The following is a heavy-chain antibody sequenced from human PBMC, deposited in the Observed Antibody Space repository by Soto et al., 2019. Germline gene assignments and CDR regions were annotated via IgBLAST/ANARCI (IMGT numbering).Heavy chain of an antibody. V-gene: IGHV5-51*01. CDR2: IYPGDSDT. CDR1: GYSFTSYW. J-gene: IGHJ1*01. Sequence: GESLKISCKGSGYSFTSYWIGWVRQMPGKGLEWMGIIYPGDSDTRYSPSFQGQVTISADKSISTAYLQWSSLKASDTAMYYCARPYCSGGSCYSEYFQHWGQGTLVTVSS. D-gene: IGHD2-15*01. CDR3: ARPYCSGGSCYSEYFQH.